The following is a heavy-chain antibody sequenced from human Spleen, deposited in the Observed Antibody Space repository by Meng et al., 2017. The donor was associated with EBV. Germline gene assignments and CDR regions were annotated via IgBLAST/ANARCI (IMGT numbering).Heavy chain of an antibody. CDR3: VRGGEGDGYSLPY. CDR1: GGSFSGHY. V-gene: IGHV4-34*02. Sequence: QVQIQQWGEGLLKPSETLSLTCAVNGGSFSGHYWTWIRQPPGKGLEWIGEIIHTGETNYNPSLTGRVTISRDTSKKHLSLRLNSVTAADTAVYYCVRGGEGDGYSLPYWGQGTLVTVSS. J-gene: IGHJ4*02. D-gene: IGHD5-24*01. CDR2: IIHTGET.